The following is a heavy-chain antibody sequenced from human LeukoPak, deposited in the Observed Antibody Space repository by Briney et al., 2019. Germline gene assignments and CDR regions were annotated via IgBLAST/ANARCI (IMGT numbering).Heavy chain of an antibody. Sequence: PGGSLGLSCAASGFTVSSNYMSWVRQAPGKGLEWVSIIYSGGRTYYADSVKGRFTVSRDNSKNTLYLQMNSLRAEDTAVYYCARNQDYGGFDFWGQGALVAVSS. CDR3: ARNQDYGGFDF. D-gene: IGHD4-23*01. J-gene: IGHJ4*02. CDR2: IYSGGRT. V-gene: IGHV3-66*01. CDR1: GFTVSSNY.